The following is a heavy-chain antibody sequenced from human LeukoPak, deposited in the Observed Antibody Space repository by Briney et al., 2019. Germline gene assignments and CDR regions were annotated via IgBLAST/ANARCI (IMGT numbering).Heavy chain of an antibody. CDR2: ISSSSSYI. CDR3: ARILPLRVPAAMGD. V-gene: IGHV3-21*01. J-gene: IGHJ4*02. Sequence: TGGSLRLSCAASGFTFSSYSMNWVRQAPGKGLEWVSSISSSSSYIYYADSVKGRFTISRDNAKNSLYLQMNSLRAEDTAVYYCARILPLRVPAAMGDWGQGTLVTVSS. CDR1: GFTFSSYS. D-gene: IGHD2-2*01.